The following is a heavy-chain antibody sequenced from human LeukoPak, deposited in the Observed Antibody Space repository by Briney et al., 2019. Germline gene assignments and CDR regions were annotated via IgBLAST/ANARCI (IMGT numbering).Heavy chain of an antibody. D-gene: IGHD3-22*01. V-gene: IGHV4-30-2*01. J-gene: IGHJ3*02. CDR2: IYHSGST. CDR3: AGAPYDSSRVTVGAFDI. CDR1: GGSISSGGYS. Sequence: KASETLSLTCAVSGGSISSGGYSWSWIRQPPGKGLEWIGYIYHSGSTYYNPSLKSRVTISVDRSKNQFSLKLSSVTAADTAVYYCAGAPYDSSRVTVGAFDIWGQGTMVTVSS.